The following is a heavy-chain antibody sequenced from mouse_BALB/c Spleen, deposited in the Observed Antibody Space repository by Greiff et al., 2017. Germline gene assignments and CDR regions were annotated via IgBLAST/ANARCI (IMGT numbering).Heavy chain of an antibody. D-gene: IGHD1-2*01. Sequence: DVMLVESGGDLVKPGGSLKLSCAASGFTFSSYGMSWVRQTPDKRLEWVATISSGGSYTYYPDSVKGRFTISRDNAKNTLYLQMSSLKSEDTAMYYCARWGATAFDYWGQGTTLTVSS. V-gene: IGHV5-6*02. CDR1: GFTFSSYG. J-gene: IGHJ2*01. CDR2: ISSGGSYT. CDR3: ARWGATAFDY.